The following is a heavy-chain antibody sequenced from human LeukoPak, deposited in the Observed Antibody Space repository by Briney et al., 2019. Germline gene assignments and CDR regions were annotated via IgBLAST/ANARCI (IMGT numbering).Heavy chain of an antibody. V-gene: IGHV3-30-3*01. Sequence: GRSLRLSCAASGFTFSSCAMHWVRQAPGKGLEWVAAISYDGSNKYYADSVKGRFTISRDNSKNTLYLQMNSLRAEDTAVYYCARDTYDYWGRGTLVTVSS. CDR1: GFTFSSCA. CDR3: ARDTYDY. J-gene: IGHJ4*02. CDR2: ISYDGSNK.